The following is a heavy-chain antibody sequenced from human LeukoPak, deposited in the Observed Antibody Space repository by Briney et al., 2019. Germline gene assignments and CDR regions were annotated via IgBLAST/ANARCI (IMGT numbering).Heavy chain of an antibody. CDR2: VNPKSGNT. Sequence: GASVKVSCNTSGYSFTSYDINWLRQAPGQGLEWGGWVNPKSGNTGYKQKFQGRVTITRDASISAAYMELSRLTSDDTAVYFCARGLPLGFCTYGVCYPPKLLDFWGQGTLVTVSS. V-gene: IGHV1-8*03. J-gene: IGHJ4*02. D-gene: IGHD2-8*01. CDR1: GYSFTSYD. CDR3: ARGLPLGFCTYGVCYPPKLLDF.